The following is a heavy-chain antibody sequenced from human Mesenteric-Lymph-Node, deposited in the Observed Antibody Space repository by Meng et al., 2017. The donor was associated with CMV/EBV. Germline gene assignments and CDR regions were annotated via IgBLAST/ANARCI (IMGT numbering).Heavy chain of an antibody. CDR2: INYNGSPI. CDR3: AKDQYSGSYGDDAFDI. Sequence: GGSLRLSCVASGSIFSNYEMIWVRQAPGKGLEWVSYINYNGSPIYYADSVKGRFTISRDNSKNTLYLQMNSLRAEDTAVYYCAKDQYSGSYGDDAFDIWGQGTMVTVSS. CDR1: GSIFSNYE. D-gene: IGHD1-26*01. V-gene: IGHV3-48*03. J-gene: IGHJ3*02.